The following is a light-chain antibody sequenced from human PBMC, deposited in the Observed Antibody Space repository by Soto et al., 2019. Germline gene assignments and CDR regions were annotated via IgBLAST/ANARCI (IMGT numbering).Light chain of an antibody. CDR3: QQYNNYPRT. V-gene: IGKV1-5*01. CDR1: ESIRTW. CDR2: DAS. J-gene: IGKJ1*01. Sequence: QITQSPATLSASVGDRVTITCRASESIRTWLAWYQHKPGKAPKFLIYDASTLESGVPSRFSGSGSGTEFTLTISSLQPDDFATYYCQQYNNYPRTFGQGTKVDIK.